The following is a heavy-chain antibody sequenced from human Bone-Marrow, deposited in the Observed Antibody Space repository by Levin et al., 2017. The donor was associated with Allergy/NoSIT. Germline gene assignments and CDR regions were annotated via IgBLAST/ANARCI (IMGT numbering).Heavy chain of an antibody. CDR2: IKKKSDGGTI. V-gene: IGHV3-15*01. Sequence: GGSLRLSCTASGFIFGNAVMSWVRQAPGKGLEWVGRIKKKSDGGTIDYAAPVKGRFTISRDDSKNTLYLQMNSLKNEDTAVYYCATDHGSGSYYDYYYYYGMDVWGQGTTVTVSS. CDR3: ATDHGSGSYYDYYYYYGMDV. D-gene: IGHD3-10*01. CDR1: GFIFGNAV. J-gene: IGHJ6*02.